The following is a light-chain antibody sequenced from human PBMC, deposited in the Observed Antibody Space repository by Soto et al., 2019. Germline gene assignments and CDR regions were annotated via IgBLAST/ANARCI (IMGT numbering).Light chain of an antibody. J-gene: IGLJ3*02. Sequence: QSALTQPASVSGSPGQSITISCTGTSSDVGDYNYVSWYQHHPGKTPKLVIYDVSDRPSGVSNRFSGSKSDNTAPLTISGLQADDGADYYCSSSASSGTWVFGGGTKLTVL. CDR3: SSSASSGTWV. CDR1: SSDVGDYNY. V-gene: IGLV2-14*01. CDR2: DVS.